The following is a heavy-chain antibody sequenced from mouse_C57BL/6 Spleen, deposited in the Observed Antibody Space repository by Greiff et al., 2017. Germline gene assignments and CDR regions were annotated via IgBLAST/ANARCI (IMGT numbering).Heavy chain of an antibody. CDR2: ILPNSGST. D-gene: IGHD1-1*01. V-gene: IGHV1-64*01. CDR1: GYTFTSYW. CDR3: ARGLLGSSPDWCAY. Sequence: QVQLQQPGAELVKPGASVKLSCTASGYTFTSYWMHWVKQRPGQGLEWIGIILPNSGSTNYNEKFKSKATLTVDKSSSTAYMQLSSLTSEDSAVYYCARGLLGSSPDWCAYWGQGTLVTVSA. J-gene: IGHJ3*01.